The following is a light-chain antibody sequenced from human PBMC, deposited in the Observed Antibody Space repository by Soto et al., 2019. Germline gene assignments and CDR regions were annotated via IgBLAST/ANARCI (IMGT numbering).Light chain of an antibody. CDR3: CSYAGSSTSPYV. Sequence: QSVLTQPASVSGSPGQSITLSCTGTSSDVGSYNLVSWYQQHPGKAPKLMIYEVSKRPSGVSNRFSGSKSGNTASLTISGLQAEDEADYYCCSYAGSSTSPYVFGTGTKVTVL. V-gene: IGLV2-23*02. CDR1: SSDVGSYNL. CDR2: EVS. J-gene: IGLJ1*01.